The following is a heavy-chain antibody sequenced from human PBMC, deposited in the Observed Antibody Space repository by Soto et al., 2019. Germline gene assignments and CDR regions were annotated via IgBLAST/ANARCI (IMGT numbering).Heavy chain of an antibody. V-gene: IGHV1-69*01. CDR2: IIPIFGTA. J-gene: IGHJ6*02. CDR1: GGTFSSYA. Sequence: QVQLVQSGAEVKKPGSSVKVSCKASGGTFSSYAISWVRQAPGQGLEWMGGIIPIFGTANYAQKFQGRVTITADESTSTAYMELSSLRSEDTAVYYWARILASGAGTHYYYGMGVWGQRNTVKVSS. D-gene: IGHD6-19*01. CDR3: ARILASGAGTHYYYGMGV.